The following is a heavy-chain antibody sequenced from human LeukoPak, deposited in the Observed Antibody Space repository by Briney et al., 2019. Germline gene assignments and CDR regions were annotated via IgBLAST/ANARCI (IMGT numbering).Heavy chain of an antibody. V-gene: IGHV4-59*01. CDR3: ARRYNWNYGWFDP. J-gene: IGHJ5*02. CDR2: IYYSGST. D-gene: IGHD1-7*01. CDR1: GGSISSYY. Sequence: SETLSLTCTVSGGSISSYYWSWIRQPPGKGLEWIGYIYYSGSTNYNPSLKSRVTISVDTSKSQFSLKLSSVTAADTAVYYCARRYNWNYGWFDPWGQGTLVTVSS.